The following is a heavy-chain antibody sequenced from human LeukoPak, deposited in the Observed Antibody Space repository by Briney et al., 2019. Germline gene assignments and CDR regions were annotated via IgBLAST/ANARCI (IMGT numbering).Heavy chain of an antibody. Sequence: SETLSLTCTVSGGSISSYYWSWIRQPPGKGLEWIGYIYDSGSTNYNPSLKSRVTISVDTSKNQFSLKLSSVTAADTAVYYCARGGSGYESFYYYGMDVWGQGTTVTVSS. J-gene: IGHJ6*02. CDR3: ARGGSGYESFYYYGMDV. D-gene: IGHD5-12*01. V-gene: IGHV4-59*01. CDR1: GGSISSYY. CDR2: IYDSGST.